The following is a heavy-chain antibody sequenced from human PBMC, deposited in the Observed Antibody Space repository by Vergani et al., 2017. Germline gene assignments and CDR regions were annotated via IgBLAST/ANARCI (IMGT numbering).Heavy chain of an antibody. J-gene: IGHJ5*02. CDR2: IHYCENT. CDR1: FDSLRNLY. D-gene: IGHD3-10*01. V-gene: IGHV4-59*11. CDR3: GRVGDIYCLGSRLLDL. Sequence: QVQLQESGPGLVKSSETLSLICSVSFDSLRNLYCNLIRQPPGKGLEWIGSIHYCENTNYNPSLKDLVTISVDTSNNQFPLTLTAVTAADTDVYYCGRVGDIYCLGSRLLDLWGQGILVTVSS.